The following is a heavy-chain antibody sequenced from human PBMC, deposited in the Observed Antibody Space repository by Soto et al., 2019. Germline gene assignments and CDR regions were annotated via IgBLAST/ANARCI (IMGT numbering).Heavy chain of an antibody. CDR1: GFTFSNAW. CDR2: IKSKSDGGTT. CDR3: ASPSSSGSGWA. V-gene: IGHV3-15*07. J-gene: IGHJ5*02. Sequence: PGGSLRLSCAASGFTFSNAWMNWVRQAPGKGLEWVGRIKSKSDGGTTDYAAPVKGRFTISRDDSKNALYLQMNSLKSEDTAVYYCASPSSSGSGWAWGQGTLVTVSS. D-gene: IGHD6-19*01.